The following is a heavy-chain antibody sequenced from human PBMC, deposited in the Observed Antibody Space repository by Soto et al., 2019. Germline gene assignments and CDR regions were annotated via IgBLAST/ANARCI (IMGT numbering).Heavy chain of an antibody. D-gene: IGHD3-22*01. CDR1: GFTFSSYA. J-gene: IGHJ3*02. CDR2: ISGSGGST. CDR3: WTYYYDSCGYYAFDI. V-gene: IGHV3-23*01. Sequence: EVQLLESGGGLVQPGGSLRLSCAASGFTFSSYAMSWVRQAPGKGLEWVSAISGSGGSTYYADSVKGRFTISRDNSKNTLYLEMNSLRAEDTAVYYCWTYYYDSCGYYAFDIWGQGTMVTVSS.